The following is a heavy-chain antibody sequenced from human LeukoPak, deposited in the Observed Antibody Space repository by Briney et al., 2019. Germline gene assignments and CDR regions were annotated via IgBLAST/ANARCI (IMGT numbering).Heavy chain of an antibody. CDR3: ARDLGWLQSY. D-gene: IGHD5-24*01. CDR1: GFTCSSYW. Sequence: GGSLRLSCSASGFTCSSYWMHCARQAPGKGLVWFSRINPDGSTISHADSVKGRFTISRDNAKNTLYLEMNSLRAEDTAVYYCARDLGWLQSYWGQGTLVTVSS. V-gene: IGHV3-74*01. CDR2: INPDGSTI. J-gene: IGHJ4*02.